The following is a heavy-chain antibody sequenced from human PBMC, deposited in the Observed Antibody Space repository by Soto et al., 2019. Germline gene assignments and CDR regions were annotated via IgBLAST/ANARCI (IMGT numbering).Heavy chain of an antibody. D-gene: IGHD6-6*01. J-gene: IGHJ6*02. CDR1: GDSVSSNSAA. CDR3: ARGGGEQLVRDYYYGMDV. V-gene: IGHV6-1*01. Sequence: SQTLSLTCAISGDSVSSNSAAWNWIRQSPSRGLEWLGRTYYRSKWYNDYAVSVKSRITINPDTSKNQFSLQLNSVTPEDTAVYYCARGGGEQLVRDYYYGMDVWGQGTTATVSS. CDR2: TYYRSKWYN.